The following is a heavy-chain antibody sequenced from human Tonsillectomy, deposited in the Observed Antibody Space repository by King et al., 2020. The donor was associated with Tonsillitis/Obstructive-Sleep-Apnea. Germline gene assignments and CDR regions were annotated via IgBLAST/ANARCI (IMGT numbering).Heavy chain of an antibody. Sequence: EVQLVESGGGLVQPGGSLRLSCAASGFTFSNYWMSWVRQAPGKGLDWVANIKQDGSEKYYVDSVKGRFTISRDNAKNSLYLQMNSLRAEDTAVYYCATICGVGRYYYGMDVWGQGTTVTVSS. J-gene: IGHJ6*02. V-gene: IGHV3-7*03. CDR1: GFTFSNYW. CDR2: IKQDGSEK. D-gene: IGHD3-3*01. CDR3: ATICGVGRYYYGMDV.